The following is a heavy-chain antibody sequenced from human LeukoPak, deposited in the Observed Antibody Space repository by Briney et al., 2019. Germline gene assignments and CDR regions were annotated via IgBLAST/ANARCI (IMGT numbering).Heavy chain of an antibody. V-gene: IGHV4-39*01. Sequence: SETLSLTCTVSGGSISSSSYYWGWIRQPPGKGLEWIGSIYYSGSTYYNPSLKSRVTISVDTSKNQFSLKLSSVTAADTAVYYCASPKSPLLWFGELRSGYDYWGQGTLVTVSS. J-gene: IGHJ4*02. CDR1: GGSISSSSYY. D-gene: IGHD3-10*01. CDR3: ASPKSPLLWFGELRSGYDY. CDR2: IYYSGST.